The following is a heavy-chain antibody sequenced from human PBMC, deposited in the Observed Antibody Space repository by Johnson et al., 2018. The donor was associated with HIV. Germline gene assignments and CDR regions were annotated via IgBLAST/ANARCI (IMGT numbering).Heavy chain of an antibody. CDR3: AKDGGIAMGQGANTHAFAI. J-gene: IGHJ3*02. Sequence: VQLVESGGGVVQPGKSLRLSCVASGFTFSSFALSWVRQAPGKGLEWMAAISCGGSHTYYTDSVKGRFTISRDNSKNTLYLQMNTLRAEDTAGYYYAKDGGIAMGQGANTHAFAIWGQGTIVTVSS. CDR2: ISCGGSHT. D-gene: IGHD3-10*01. V-gene: IGHV3-30*04. CDR1: GFTFSSFA.